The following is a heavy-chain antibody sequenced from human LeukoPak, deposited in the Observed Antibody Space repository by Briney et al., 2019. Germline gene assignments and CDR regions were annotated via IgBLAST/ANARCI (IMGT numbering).Heavy chain of an antibody. CDR2: ISYDGNEK. D-gene: IGHD3-10*01. CDR3: ARKGGTMVNYRPFDY. Sequence: PGTSLRLSCAASGFTFSSYTMHWVRQAPGKGLEGVAVISYDGNEKYYADSVKGRFTISRDNSKSTMYLQMNSLRAEDTAVYYCARKGGTMVNYRPFDYWGQGTLVTVSS. J-gene: IGHJ4*02. CDR1: GFTFSSYT. V-gene: IGHV3-30*04.